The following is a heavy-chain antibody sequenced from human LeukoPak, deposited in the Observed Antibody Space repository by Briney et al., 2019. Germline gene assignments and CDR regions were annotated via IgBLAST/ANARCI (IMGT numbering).Heavy chain of an antibody. J-gene: IGHJ6*03. V-gene: IGHV4-4*07. CDR3: ARDLGDSSGYYRYYYYYYYMDV. D-gene: IGHD3-22*01. CDR2: IYTRGST. Sequence: TASETLSLTCTVSGGSISSYYWSWIRQPAAKGLEWIGRIYTRGSTNYNPSLKSRVTMSVDTSKYQFSLKLSSVTAADTAVYYCARDLGDSSGYYRYYYYYYYMDVWGKGTTVTVSS. CDR1: GGSISSYY.